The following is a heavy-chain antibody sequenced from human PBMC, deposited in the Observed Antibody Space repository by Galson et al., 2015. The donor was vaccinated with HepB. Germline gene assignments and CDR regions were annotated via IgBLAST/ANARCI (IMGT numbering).Heavy chain of an antibody. CDR3: ARNFRGVEHHDY. D-gene: IGHD3-10*01. CDR1: GFTFSSYS. CDR2: ISSSSSYI. Sequence: SLRLSCAASGFTFSSYSMNWVRQAPGKGLEWVSSISSSSSYIYYADSVKGRFTISRDNAKNSLYLQMNSLRAEDTAVYYCARNFRGVEHHDYWGQGTLVTVSS. V-gene: IGHV3-21*01. J-gene: IGHJ4*02.